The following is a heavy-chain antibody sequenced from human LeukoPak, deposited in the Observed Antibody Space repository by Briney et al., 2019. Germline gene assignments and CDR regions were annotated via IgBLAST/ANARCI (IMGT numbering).Heavy chain of an antibody. J-gene: IGHJ4*02. CDR1: GYSFTGYY. CDR2: IHPNSGDT. D-gene: IGHD1-26*01. CDR3: STGRERQSDY. Sequence: ASVKVSCKASGYSFTGYYIHWVRQAPGQGLEWMGWIHPNSGDTDYTQKFRGRVTMTRDTSISTAYMELSSLRSDDTAVYYCSTGRERQSDYWGQGTLLTVSS. V-gene: IGHV1-2*02.